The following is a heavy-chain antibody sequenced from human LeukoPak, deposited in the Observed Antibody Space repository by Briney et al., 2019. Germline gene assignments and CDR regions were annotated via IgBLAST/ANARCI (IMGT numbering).Heavy chain of an antibody. CDR1: GGPISSSSYY. CDR3: ARHQSTYPFDY. CDR2: IYYSGST. Sequence: PSETLSLTCTVSGGPISSSSYYWGWIRQPPGKGLEWVGSIYYSGSTYYNPSLKSRVTISADTSKNQFSQKLSSVTAADTADYYCARHQSTYPFDYWGQGTLVTVSS. V-gene: IGHV4-39*01. J-gene: IGHJ4*02. D-gene: IGHD2-2*01.